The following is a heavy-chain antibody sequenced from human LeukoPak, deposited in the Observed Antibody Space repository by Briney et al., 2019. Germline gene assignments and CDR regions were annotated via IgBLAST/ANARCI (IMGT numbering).Heavy chain of an antibody. CDR1: GFTLSSYA. CDR3: AKDRIVVSYYFDY. V-gene: IGHV3-23*01. D-gene: IGHD3-22*01. Sequence: GGSLRLSCAASGFTLSSYAMSWVRQAPGKGLEWVSPISGSGGSTYYADSVKGRFTISRDNSKNTLYLQMNSLRAEDTAVYYCAKDRIVVSYYFDYWGQGTLVTVSS. J-gene: IGHJ4*02. CDR2: ISGSGGST.